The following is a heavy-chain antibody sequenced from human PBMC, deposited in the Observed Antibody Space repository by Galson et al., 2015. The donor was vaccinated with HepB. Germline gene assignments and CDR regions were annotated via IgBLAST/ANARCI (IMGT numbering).Heavy chain of an antibody. CDR2: IKQDGSEK. V-gene: IGHV3-7*01. CDR1: AFTFSSYW. CDR3: ARVYDSSGYPDDAFDI. Sequence: SLRLSCAASAFTFSSYWMSWVRQAPGKGLEWVANIKQDGSEKYYVDSVKGRFTISRDNAKNSLYLQMNSLRAEDTAVYYCARVYDSSGYPDDAFDIWGQGTMVTVSS. J-gene: IGHJ3*02. D-gene: IGHD3-22*01.